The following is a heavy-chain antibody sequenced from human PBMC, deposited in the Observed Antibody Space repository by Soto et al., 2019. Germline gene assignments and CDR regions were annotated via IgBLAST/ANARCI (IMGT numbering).Heavy chain of an antibody. V-gene: IGHV3-30*18. CDR3: AKETQYYDAWSTGIYYYGMDV. CDR1: GFTFSIYG. CDR2: ISYDGRKK. D-gene: IGHD3-3*01. Sequence: QVQLVESGGGVVQPGRSLRLSCAASGFTFSIYGMHWVRQAPGKGLEWVAVISYDGRKKNYADSVKGRFTISRDNSKNMLYLQMNSLRAEDTSVFYCAKETQYYDAWSTGIYYYGMDVWGQGTTVTVS. J-gene: IGHJ6*02.